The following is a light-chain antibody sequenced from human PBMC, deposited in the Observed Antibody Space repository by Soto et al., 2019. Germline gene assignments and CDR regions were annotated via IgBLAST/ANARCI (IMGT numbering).Light chain of an antibody. Sequence: EVVMTQSPASLSASPGERVTLSCRASQSVSSNLAWYQQKPGQAPRLLISGASSRATGIPDRFTGSGSGTDFTLTISRLEPEDFAVYYCQQYGSSPRTFGQGTKVDIK. V-gene: IGKV3-20*01. J-gene: IGKJ1*01. CDR3: QQYGSSPRT. CDR2: GAS. CDR1: QSVSSN.